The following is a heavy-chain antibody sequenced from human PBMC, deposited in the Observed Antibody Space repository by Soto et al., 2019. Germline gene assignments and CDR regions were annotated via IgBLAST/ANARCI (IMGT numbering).Heavy chain of an antibody. J-gene: IGHJ4*02. V-gene: IGHV3-23*01. CDR3: AKIRRDIVVVVAVSCYFDY. CDR2: ISGSGGST. Sequence: GGSLRLSCAASGFTFSSYAMSWVRQAPGKGLEWVSAISGSGGSTYYADSVMGRFTISRDNAKNTLYLQMNSLRAEDTAVYYCAKIRRDIVVVVAVSCYFDYWGQGTLVTVSS. CDR1: GFTFSSYA. D-gene: IGHD2-15*01.